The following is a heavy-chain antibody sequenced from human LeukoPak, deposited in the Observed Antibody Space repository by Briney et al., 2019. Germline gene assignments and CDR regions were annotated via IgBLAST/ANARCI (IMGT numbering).Heavy chain of an antibody. CDR2: ISYDGSNK. D-gene: IGHD2-15*01. V-gene: IGHV3-30*03. CDR1: GFTFSSYG. J-gene: IGHJ4*02. CDR3: ARYCSGGCYSGVDY. Sequence: GGSLRLSCAASGFTFSSYGMHWVRQAPGKGLEWVAVISYDGSNKYYADSVKGRSTISRDNSKNTLYLQMDSLRAEDTAVYYCARYCSGGCYSGVDYWGQGTLVTVSS.